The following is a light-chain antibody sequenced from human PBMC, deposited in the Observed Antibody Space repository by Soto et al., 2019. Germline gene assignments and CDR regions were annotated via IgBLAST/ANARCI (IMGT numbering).Light chain of an antibody. CDR2: DAS. CDR1: QSVISNY. V-gene: IGKV3-20*01. Sequence: EIVLTQSPGTLSLSPGERATLSCRASQSVISNYLAWYQQKPGQAPRLLIYDASSRATGIPDRFSGSGSGTDFTLTVSRLEPEDFAVYYCQQYATSRTTFGQGTKLEIK. J-gene: IGKJ2*01. CDR3: QQYATSRTT.